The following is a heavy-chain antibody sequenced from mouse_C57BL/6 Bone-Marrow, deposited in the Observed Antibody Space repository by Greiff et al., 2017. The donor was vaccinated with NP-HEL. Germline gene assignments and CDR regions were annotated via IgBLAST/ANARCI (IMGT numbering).Heavy chain of an antibody. J-gene: IGHJ3*01. Sequence: EVKLQESGPGLVKPSQSLSLTCSVTGYSITSGYYWNWIRQFPGNKLEWMGYISYDGSNNYNPSLKNRTPITLDTSKNQFFLKLNSVTTEDTATYYCAATLLSWFAYWGQGTLVTVSA. D-gene: IGHD6-1*01. CDR1: GYSITSGYY. CDR2: ISYDGSN. V-gene: IGHV3-6*01. CDR3: AATLLSWFAY.